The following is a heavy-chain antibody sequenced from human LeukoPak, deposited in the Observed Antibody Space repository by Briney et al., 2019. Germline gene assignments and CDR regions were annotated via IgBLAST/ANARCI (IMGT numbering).Heavy chain of an antibody. D-gene: IGHD3-10*01. J-gene: IGHJ6*03. V-gene: IGHV3-23*01. Sequence: GGSLRLSCAASGFTFSSYAMSWVRQAPGKGLEWVSTISGSGGSTNHADSVKGRFTISRDDSKNTLYLQMNSLRAEDTAVYYCAKGGELLWFGELSYYYYYYMDVWGKGTTVTISS. CDR3: AKGGELLWFGELSYYYYYYMDV. CDR1: GFTFSSYA. CDR2: ISGSGGST.